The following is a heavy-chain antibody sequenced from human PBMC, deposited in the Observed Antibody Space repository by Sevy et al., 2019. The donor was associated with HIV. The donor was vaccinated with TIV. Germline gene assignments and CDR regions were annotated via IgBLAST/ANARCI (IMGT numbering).Heavy chain of an antibody. D-gene: IGHD6-13*01. J-gene: IGHJ6*02. Sequence: GGYLRLSCAASGFTFSSYSMNWVRQAPGKGLEWVSSISSSSYIYYAESVKGRFTISRDNAKNSLYLQMNSLRAEDTVVYYCAREERYSSSWQDYGMDVWGQGITVTVSS. CDR1: GFTFSSYS. CDR2: ISSSSYI. CDR3: AREERYSSSWQDYGMDV. V-gene: IGHV3-21*04.